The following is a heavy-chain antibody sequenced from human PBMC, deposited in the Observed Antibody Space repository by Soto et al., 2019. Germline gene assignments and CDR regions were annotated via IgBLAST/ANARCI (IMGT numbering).Heavy chain of an antibody. Sequence: PGGSLRLSCAASGFTVSSNYMSWVRQAPGKGLEWVSVIYSGGSTYYADSVKGRFTISRGNSKNTLYLQMNSLRAEDTAVYYCAARVDYYYMDVWGKGTTVTVS. CDR2: IYSGGST. D-gene: IGHD2-15*01. CDR3: AARVDYYYMDV. J-gene: IGHJ6*03. CDR1: GFTVSSNY. V-gene: IGHV3-66*01.